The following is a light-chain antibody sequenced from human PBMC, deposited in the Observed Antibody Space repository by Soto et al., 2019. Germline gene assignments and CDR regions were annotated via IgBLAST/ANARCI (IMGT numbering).Light chain of an antibody. Sequence: DIQMTQSPSSLSASVGDRVTITCRSSHNITTYLNWYQQRPGKAPSLLIYAASTLQSGVPSTVSGGGSGAVFALTIGNLQPEDFATYSCQQTLSPPLTFGQGTKVDIK. V-gene: IGKV1-39*01. CDR3: QQTLSPPLT. CDR2: AAS. J-gene: IGKJ1*01. CDR1: HNITTY.